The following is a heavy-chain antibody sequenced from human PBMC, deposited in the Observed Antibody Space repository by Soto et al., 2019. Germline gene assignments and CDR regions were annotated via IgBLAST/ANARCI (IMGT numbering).Heavy chain of an antibody. CDR3: ARDLCPLGSGSPCPTFGMDV. J-gene: IGHJ6*02. CDR1: GYTFTGHY. D-gene: IGHD3-10*02. Sequence: QVQLVQSGAEVKPPGASVKVSCKASGYTFTGHYMHWVRQVSGRRLEFLGWLKPDNGGTYYAPKFQCRVTLTRDTSNTIAYMEMSGLHSDDTAVYFCARDLCPLGSGSPCPTFGMDVWGQGTTVAVTS. CDR2: LKPDNGGT. V-gene: IGHV1-2*02.